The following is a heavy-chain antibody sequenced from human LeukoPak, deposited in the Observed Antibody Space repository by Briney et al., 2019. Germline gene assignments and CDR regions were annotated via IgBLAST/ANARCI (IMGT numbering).Heavy chain of an antibody. D-gene: IGHD6-13*01. CDR1: GFTFSTYA. CDR3: AILAESAAAT. CDR2: FTGSPVNT. V-gene: IGHV3-23*01. Sequence: GGSLRLSCAASGFTFSTYAMHWVRQAPGKGVDWVSTFTGSPVNTYFAASVKGRFTISRDNSKNPLYLQMNSLRAEDTSIYYCAILAESAAATWGQGTLVTVSS. J-gene: IGHJ4*02.